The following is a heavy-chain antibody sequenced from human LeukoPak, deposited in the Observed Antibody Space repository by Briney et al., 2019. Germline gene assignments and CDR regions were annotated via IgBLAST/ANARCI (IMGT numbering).Heavy chain of an antibody. D-gene: IGHD3-3*01. CDR3: ARDAQSYYDFWSGYYTFNWFDP. CDR2: IKQDGSEK. CDR1: GFTFSSYW. Sequence: PGGSLRLSCAASGFTFSSYWMSWVRQAPGKGLEWVANIKQDGSEKYYVDSVKGRFTISRDNAKNSLYLQMNSLRAEDTAVYYCARDAQSYYDFWSGYYTFNWFDPWGQGTLVTVSS. J-gene: IGHJ5*02. V-gene: IGHV3-7*01.